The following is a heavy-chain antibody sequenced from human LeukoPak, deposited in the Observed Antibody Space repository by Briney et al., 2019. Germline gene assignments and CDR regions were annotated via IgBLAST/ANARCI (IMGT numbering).Heavy chain of an antibody. J-gene: IGHJ3*02. D-gene: IGHD4-17*01. CDR3: ARSRGPYGDYDAFDI. CDR1: GGSISSYY. Sequence: PSETLSLTCTVSGGSISSYYWSWIRQPPGKGLEWIGYIYYSGSTNYNPSLKSRVTISVDTSKNQFSLKLSSVTAADTAVYYCARSRGPYGDYDAFDIWGQGTMVTVSS. V-gene: IGHV4-59*01. CDR2: IYYSGST.